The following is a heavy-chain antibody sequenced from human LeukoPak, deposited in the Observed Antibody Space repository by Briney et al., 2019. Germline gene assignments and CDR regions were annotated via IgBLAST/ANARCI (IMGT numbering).Heavy chain of an antibody. Sequence: ASVKVSCKASGGTFSSYAISWVRQAPGQGLEWMGGIIPIFGTANYAQKFQGRVTITADESTSTAYMELSSLRSEDTAVYYCARARYCGGDCYSKSDAWGQGTLVTVSS. D-gene: IGHD2-21*02. CDR3: ARARYCGGDCYSKSDA. CDR2: IIPIFGTA. V-gene: IGHV1-69*13. CDR1: GGTFSSYA. J-gene: IGHJ5*02.